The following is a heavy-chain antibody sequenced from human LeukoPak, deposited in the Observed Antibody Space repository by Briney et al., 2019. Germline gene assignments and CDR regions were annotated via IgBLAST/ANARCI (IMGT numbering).Heavy chain of an antibody. CDR1: GYTFTTYA. CDR2: ISVGDGNT. V-gene: IGHV1-3*01. Sequence: ASVKISCKASGYTFTTYAIHWVRQAPRQGLQWMGWISVGDGNTEYSQKFQGRVTLTRDTSASTAYMELTSLISEDTAVYYCARGYSGVVPAAHPDFWGQGTPVTVSS. J-gene: IGHJ4*02. D-gene: IGHD2-2*01. CDR3: ARGYSGVVPAAHPDF.